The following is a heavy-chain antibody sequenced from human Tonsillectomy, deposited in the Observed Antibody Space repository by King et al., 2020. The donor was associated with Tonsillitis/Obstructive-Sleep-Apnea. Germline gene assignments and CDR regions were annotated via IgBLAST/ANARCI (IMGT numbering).Heavy chain of an antibody. J-gene: IGHJ6*02. D-gene: IGHD3-22*01. V-gene: IGHV4-59*08. CDR3: ARHDPYYYDSSVCYYYGMDV. CDR1: GGSISSYY. CDR2: IFYTGST. Sequence: QLQESGPGLVKPSETLSLTCTVSGGSISSYYWSWIRQPPGKGLEWIGFIFYTGSTNYDPSLKSRVTISVDTSKNQISLKLSSVTAADTAVYYCARHDPYYYDSSVCYYYGMDVWGQGTTVTVSS.